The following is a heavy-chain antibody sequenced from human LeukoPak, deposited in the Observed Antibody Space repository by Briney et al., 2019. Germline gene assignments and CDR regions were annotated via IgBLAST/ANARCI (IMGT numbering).Heavy chain of an antibody. CDR1: GFTFRSFG. J-gene: IGHJ6*02. CDR2: ISYDVSNK. Sequence: GGSLRLSCATSGFTFRSFGMHWVRQAPGKGLEWVAIISYDVSNKHYGDSVRGRFTISRDNSKNTLYLQMNSLRGEDTAVYYCAKEVHGSGSYYIAGMDVWGQGTTVTVSS. D-gene: IGHD3-10*01. CDR3: AKEVHGSGSYYIAGMDV. V-gene: IGHV3-30*18.